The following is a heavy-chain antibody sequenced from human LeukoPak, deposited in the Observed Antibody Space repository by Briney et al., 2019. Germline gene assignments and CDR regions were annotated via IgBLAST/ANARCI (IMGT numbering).Heavy chain of an antibody. V-gene: IGHV3-20*04. CDR1: GFTFDENG. D-gene: IGHD3-3*01. J-gene: IGHJ4*02. Sequence: GGSLRLSCAGSGFTFDENGMSWVRQAPGKGLEWVSGINWNGGSTSYADSVKGRFTISRDNAKNSLYLQVNSLRAEDTALYYCAREFGVASPYFDYWGQGTLVTVSS. CDR3: AREFGVASPYFDY. CDR2: INWNGGST.